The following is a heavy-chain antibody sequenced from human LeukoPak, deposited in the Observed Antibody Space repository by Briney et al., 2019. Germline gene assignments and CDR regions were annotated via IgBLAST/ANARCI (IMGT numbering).Heavy chain of an antibody. V-gene: IGHV4-39*07. J-gene: IGHJ5*02. Sequence: SETLSLTCTVSGGSISSSSYYWGWIRQPPGKGLEWIGSIYYSGSTYYNPSLKSRVTISVDTSKNQFSLKLSSVTAADTAVYYCARDQEGPWFDPWGQGTLVTVSS. CDR3: ARDQEGPWFDP. CDR2: IYYSGST. CDR1: GGSISSSSYY.